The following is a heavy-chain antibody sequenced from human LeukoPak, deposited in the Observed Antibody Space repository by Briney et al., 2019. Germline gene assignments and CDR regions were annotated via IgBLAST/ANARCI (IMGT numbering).Heavy chain of an antibody. Sequence: SVKVSCKASGGTFITFGLSWVRQAPGQGLEWMGGIIPIFGAANYAQKFQGRVTITAEETTSTDYMEMSRLRDGDTAVYFCARATGNSDHSPREPIHWYFDLWGRGTLVTVSS. CDR2: IIPIFGAA. CDR1: GGTFITFG. V-gene: IGHV1-69*01. J-gene: IGHJ2*01. D-gene: IGHD4-23*01. CDR3: ARATGNSDHSPREPIHWYFDL.